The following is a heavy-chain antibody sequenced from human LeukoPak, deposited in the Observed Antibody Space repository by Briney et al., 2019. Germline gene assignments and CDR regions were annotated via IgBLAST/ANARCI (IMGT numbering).Heavy chain of an antibody. CDR1: GYTFTSYG. CDR3: ARALRHIAVAAPIDY. CDR2: ISAYNGNT. J-gene: IGHJ4*02. Sequence: GASVKVSCKASGYTFTSYGISWVRQAPGQGLEWMGWISAYNGNTNYAQKLQGRVTMTTDTSTSTAYMELRSLRSDDTAVCYCARALRHIAVAAPIDYWGQGTLVTVSS. V-gene: IGHV1-18*01. D-gene: IGHD6-19*01.